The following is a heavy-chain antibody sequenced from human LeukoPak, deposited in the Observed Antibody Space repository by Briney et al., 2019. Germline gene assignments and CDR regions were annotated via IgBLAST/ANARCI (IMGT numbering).Heavy chain of an antibody. CDR3: ARDPGQYYDILTGYYTPYYFDY. Sequence: ASVKVSCKASGYTFTNYGISWVRQAPGQGLEWMGWISTYNADTDYAQKFQGRVTMTTETSTSTAYMELRSLRSDDTAVFYCARDPGQYYDILTGYYTPYYFDYWGQGTLVTVSS. V-gene: IGHV1-18*01. CDR2: ISTYNADT. CDR1: GYTFTNYG. J-gene: IGHJ4*02. D-gene: IGHD3-9*01.